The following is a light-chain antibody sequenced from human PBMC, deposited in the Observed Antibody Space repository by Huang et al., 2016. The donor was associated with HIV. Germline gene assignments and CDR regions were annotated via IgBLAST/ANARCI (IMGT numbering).Light chain of an antibody. J-gene: IGKJ5*01. CDR2: VIS. V-gene: IGKV1-39*01. Sequence: DIQMTQSPSSLSASVGDRVTITCRASQIISSSLNWYQHKPGKAPKLLLYVISSLQSGVPSRFSGSESGTNFTLTISSLQPEDFATYYCQQTYRTPITFGQGTRLDIK. CDR1: QIISSS. CDR3: QQTYRTPIT.